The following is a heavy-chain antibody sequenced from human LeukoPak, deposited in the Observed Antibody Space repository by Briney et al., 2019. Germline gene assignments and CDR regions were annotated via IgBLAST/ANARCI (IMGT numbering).Heavy chain of an antibody. CDR2: IFYTGNT. J-gene: IGHJ1*01. V-gene: IGHV4-59*08. D-gene: IGHD3-10*02. Sequence: PSETLSLTCTVSGDTISFYYRSWVRQPPGKGLEWIGYIFYTGNTNYNPSLKSRVTISVDTSKSQFSLKLSSVTAADTAVYYCARVESGCSGGFHHWGQGTLVTVSS. CDR1: GDTISFYY. CDR3: ARVESGCSGGFHH.